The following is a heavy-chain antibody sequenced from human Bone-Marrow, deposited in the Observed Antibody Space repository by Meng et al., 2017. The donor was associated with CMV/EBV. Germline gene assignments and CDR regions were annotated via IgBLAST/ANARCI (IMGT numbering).Heavy chain of an antibody. Sequence: GESLKISCAASGFTFSSYAMSWVRQAPGKGLEWVSAISCSGGSTYYADSVKGRFTISRDNSKNTLYLQMNSLRAEDTAVYYCARDRHRITRKVYYYYGMDVWGQGTTVTVSS. D-gene: IGHD1-14*01. CDR2: ISCSGGST. CDR1: GFTFSSYA. V-gene: IGHV3-23*01. CDR3: ARDRHRITRKVYYYYGMDV. J-gene: IGHJ6*02.